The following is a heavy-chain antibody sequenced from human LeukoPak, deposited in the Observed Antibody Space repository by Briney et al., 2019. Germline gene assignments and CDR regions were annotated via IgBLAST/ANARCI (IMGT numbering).Heavy chain of an antibody. J-gene: IGHJ6*02. CDR2: ISVNGGST. CDR3: ALSSIHKDYYFGMDV. D-gene: IGHD2-2*01. V-gene: IGHV3-23*01. CDR1: GFTFGSYA. Sequence: GGSLRLSCAASGFTFGSYAMSWVRQAPGKGLEWVSSISVNGGSTYYADSVKGRITISRDNAKNSLYLQIESLRDDDTAVYHCALSSIHKDYYFGMDVWGQGTTVTVSS.